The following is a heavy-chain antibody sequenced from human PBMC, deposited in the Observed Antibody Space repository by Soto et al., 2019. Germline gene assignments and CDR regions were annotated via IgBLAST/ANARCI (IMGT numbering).Heavy chain of an antibody. J-gene: IGHJ6*03. V-gene: IGHV3-23*01. CDR2: ISGSGGST. D-gene: IGHD2-8*01. Sequence: GGSLRLSCAASGFTFSSYAMSWVRQAPGKGLEWVSAISGSGGSTYYADSVKGRFTISRDNSKNTLYLQMNSLRAEDTAVYYCAKPPDCTNGVCYYYYYYYMDVWGKGTTVTVSS. CDR1: GFTFSSYA. CDR3: AKPPDCTNGVCYYYYYYYMDV.